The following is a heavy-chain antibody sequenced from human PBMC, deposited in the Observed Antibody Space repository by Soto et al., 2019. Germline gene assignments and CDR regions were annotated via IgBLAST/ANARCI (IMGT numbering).Heavy chain of an antibody. CDR1: GYSFSTYS. CDR2: IHSGDSNA. V-gene: IGHV5-51*01. CDR3: VRVTAVGVFQH. J-gene: IGHJ1*01. Sequence: GESLKIGCKAAGYSFSTYSSGWVRQMPGKGLEWMGNIHSGDSNARYSPSFQGQVTISVDKSISTAYLQWNSLKASDTAVYYCVRVTAVGVFQHWGQGTLVTVSS. D-gene: IGHD6-19*01.